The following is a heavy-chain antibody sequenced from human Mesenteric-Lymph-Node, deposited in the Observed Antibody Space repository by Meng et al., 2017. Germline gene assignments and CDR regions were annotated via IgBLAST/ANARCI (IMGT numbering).Heavy chain of an antibody. CDR3: ATSGRYGDYNH. D-gene: IGHD4-17*01. Sequence: ASVNVSFQVSGYSLTELSMHWVRQAPGKGLEWMGWINSNSGGTKYAQKFQGRVTMTRDTSISTAYMELSSLRSEDTAVYYCATSGRYGDYNHWGQGTLVTVSS. V-gene: IGHV1-2*02. CDR2: INSNSGGT. CDR1: GYSLTELS. J-gene: IGHJ5*02.